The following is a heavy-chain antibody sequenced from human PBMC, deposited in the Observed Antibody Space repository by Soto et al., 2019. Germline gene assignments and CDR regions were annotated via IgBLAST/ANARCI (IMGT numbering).Heavy chain of an antibody. Sequence: HPGGSLRLSCTASGFTFSNSGIHWVRQAPGKGLEWVAVISYDGSNKYYADSVKGRFTFSRDNSKNTLYLQMNSLRAKDTAVYYCASNQLERPLFYWGQGTLVTVSS. CDR3: ASNQLERPLFY. V-gene: IGHV3-30*03. CDR2: ISYDGSNK. D-gene: IGHD1-1*01. J-gene: IGHJ4*02. CDR1: GFTFSNSG.